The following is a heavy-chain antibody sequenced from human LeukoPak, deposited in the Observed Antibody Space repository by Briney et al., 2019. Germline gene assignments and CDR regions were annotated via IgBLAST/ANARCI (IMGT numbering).Heavy chain of an antibody. V-gene: IGHV3-66*02. J-gene: IGHJ4*02. Sequence: GGSLRLSCAASGFTVSSNYMSWVRQAPGKGLEWVSVIHSGGSTYYADSVKGRFTISRDNSKNTLYLQMNSLRAEDAAVYYCASGGPVTPLDYWGQGTLVTVSS. CDR2: IHSGGST. CDR3: ASGGPVTPLDY. CDR1: GFTVSSNY. D-gene: IGHD4-23*01.